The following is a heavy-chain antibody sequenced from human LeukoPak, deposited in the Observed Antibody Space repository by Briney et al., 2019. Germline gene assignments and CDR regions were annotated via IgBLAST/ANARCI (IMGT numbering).Heavy chain of an antibody. CDR2: IHYSGST. CDR3: ARSPLYSSSWYWFDP. V-gene: IGHV4-59*01. J-gene: IGHJ5*02. D-gene: IGHD6-13*01. CDR1: GGSISPYY. Sequence: PSETLSLTCTVSGGSISPYYWSWIRQPPGKGLEWIGYIHYSGSTNYNPSLKSRVTISVDTSKNQFSLKLSSVTAADTAVYYCARSPLYSSSWYWFDPWGQGTLVTVSS.